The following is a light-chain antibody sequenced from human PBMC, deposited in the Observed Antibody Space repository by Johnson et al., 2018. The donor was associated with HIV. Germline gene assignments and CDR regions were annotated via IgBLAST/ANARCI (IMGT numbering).Light chain of an antibody. CDR2: DNN. CDR1: SSNIGNNY. J-gene: IGLJ1*01. CDR3: GTWDSGLSAVYV. Sequence: QSVLTQPPSVSAAPGQKVTISCSGSSSNIGNNYVSWYKQLPGTAPKLLIYDNNKRPSGIPDRFSGSKSGTSATLGITGLQTGDEADYYCGTWDSGLSAVYVFGTGTKVTVL. V-gene: IGLV1-51*01.